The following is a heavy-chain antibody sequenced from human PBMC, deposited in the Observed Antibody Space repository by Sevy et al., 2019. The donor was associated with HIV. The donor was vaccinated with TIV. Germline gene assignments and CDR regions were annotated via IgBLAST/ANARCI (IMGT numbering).Heavy chain of an antibody. CDR2: IYYSGST. CDR3: ARFGAGHRDWYFDL. D-gene: IGHD3-16*01. V-gene: IGHV4-31*03. J-gene: IGHJ2*01. Sequence: SETLSLTCTVSGGSISSGGYYWSWIRQHPGKGLEWIGYIYYSGSTYYNPSLKSRVTISVDTSKNQFSLKLSSVTAADTAVYYCARFGAGHRDWYFDLWGRGTLVTVSS. CDR1: GGSISSGGYY.